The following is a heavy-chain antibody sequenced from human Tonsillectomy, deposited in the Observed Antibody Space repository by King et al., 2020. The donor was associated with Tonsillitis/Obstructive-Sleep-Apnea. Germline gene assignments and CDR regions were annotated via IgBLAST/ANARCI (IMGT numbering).Heavy chain of an antibody. Sequence: QLQESGPGLVKPSETLSLTCTVSGGSISSYYWSWIRQPPGKGLEWFGYIYYSGSTNYNPSLKSRVTISVDTSKNQFSLKLSSVTAEDTAVYYCARHGCGGDCYASNWGQGTLVTVSS. D-gene: IGHD2-21*01. CDR1: GGSISSYY. J-gene: IGHJ4*02. V-gene: IGHV4-59*08. CDR2: IYYSGST. CDR3: ARHGCGGDCYASN.